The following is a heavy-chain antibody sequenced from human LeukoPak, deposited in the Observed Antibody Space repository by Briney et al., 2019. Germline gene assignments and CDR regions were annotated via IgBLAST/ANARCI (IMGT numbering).Heavy chain of an antibody. CDR2: ISYDGSNK. V-gene: IGHV3-30-3*01. D-gene: IGHD6-19*01. J-gene: IGHJ4*02. CDR1: GFTFSSYA. Sequence: AGGSLRLSCAASGFTFSSYAMHWVRQAPGKGLEWVAVISYDGSNKYYADSVKGRFTISRDNSKNTLYLQMNSLRAEDKDVYYCARGTVAGKAPYWGQGTLVTVSS. CDR3: ARGTVAGKAPY.